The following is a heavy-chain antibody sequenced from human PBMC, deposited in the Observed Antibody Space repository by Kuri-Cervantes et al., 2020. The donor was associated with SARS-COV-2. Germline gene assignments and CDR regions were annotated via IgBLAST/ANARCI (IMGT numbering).Heavy chain of an antibody. V-gene: IGHV4-39*01. J-gene: IGHJ6*02. CDR2: IYSSGST. Sequence: SETLSLTCTVSGGSISSSSYYWGWIRQPPGKGLEWLGRIYSSGSTYYNPSLTSRVTISVDTSKNQFSMKLSSVTAAHTAVNYCARGWGGYCSSTSCYYYYYGMDVWGQGTTVTVSS. CDR1: GGSISSSSYY. CDR3: ARGWGGYCSSTSCYYYYYGMDV. D-gene: IGHD2-2*01.